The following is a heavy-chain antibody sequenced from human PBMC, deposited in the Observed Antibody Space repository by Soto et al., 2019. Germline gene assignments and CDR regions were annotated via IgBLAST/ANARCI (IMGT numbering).Heavy chain of an antibody. D-gene: IGHD1-26*01. V-gene: IGHV4-39*01. CDR2: IYYGGTT. Sequence: QLQLQESGPGVVKPSETLSLTCTVSGGSISSSLYYWGWIRQPPGKGLEWIGSIYYGGTTYYNPSLKSRVPISVDTSKNQFSLQLSSVTAAATPVYTCAKEHQRLNWFDPWGQGTLVTVSS. CDR1: GGSISSSLYY. J-gene: IGHJ5*02. CDR3: AKEHQRLNWFDP.